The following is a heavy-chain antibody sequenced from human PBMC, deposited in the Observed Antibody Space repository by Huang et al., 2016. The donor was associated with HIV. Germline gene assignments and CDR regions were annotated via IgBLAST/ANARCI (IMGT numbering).Heavy chain of an antibody. CDR1: DFTFSGYN. J-gene: IGHJ3*01. D-gene: IGHD2-2*01. V-gene: IGHV3-21*02. CDR3: ARAVQSTLRGFDV. Sequence: DVQLVESGGGLVKPGGSLRLSCAASDFTFSGYNMNWVRQAPGKGLEGVACISYSGRNIYYADSVKGRFTISRDNAKNSVFLQMNSLRAEDTALYYCARAVQSTLRGFDVWGRGTLVTVSS. CDR2: ISYSGRNI.